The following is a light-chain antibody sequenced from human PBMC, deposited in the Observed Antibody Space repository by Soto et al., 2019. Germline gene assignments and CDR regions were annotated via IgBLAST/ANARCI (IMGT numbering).Light chain of an antibody. CDR3: QNYNSAPFT. V-gene: IGKV1-27*01. CDR1: QGISKY. CDR2: AAS. Sequence: DIQMTQSPSSLSASVGDRVTITCRASQGISKYLAWYQQKPGKVPKLLMYAASTLQSGVPSRFSGSGSGTDFTLTISSLQPEDVATYYCQNYNSAPFTFGPGTKVDIK. J-gene: IGKJ3*01.